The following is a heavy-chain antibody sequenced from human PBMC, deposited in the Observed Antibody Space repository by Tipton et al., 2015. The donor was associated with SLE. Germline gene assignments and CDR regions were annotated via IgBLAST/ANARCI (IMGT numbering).Heavy chain of an antibody. J-gene: IGHJ5*02. CDR1: GDSITDSGYS. CDR2: IHHSGRI. D-gene: IGHD1-26*01. CDR3: ARQHSGGATDT. V-gene: IGHV4-31*02. Sequence: LRLSCTVSGDSITDSGYSWNWVRQHLGAGLEWIGNIHHSGRIEYNPFLRSRVTISRDTSKNQFSLNVNSVTAADTAVYYCARQHSGGATDTWGRGTLVTV.